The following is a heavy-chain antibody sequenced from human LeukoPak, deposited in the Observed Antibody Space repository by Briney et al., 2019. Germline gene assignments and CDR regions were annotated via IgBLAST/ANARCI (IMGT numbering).Heavy chain of an antibody. Sequence: ASVTVSCKASGYTFTGYYMHWVRQAPGQGREWMGWINPNRGGTNYAQILQGRVNMTRDTSISTAYMELSRQRSDDSAVYYWSPLDSEFDYWGQGTLVTVSS. J-gene: IGHJ4*02. D-gene: IGHD2-15*01. V-gene: IGHV1-2*02. CDR1: GYTFTGYY. CDR2: INPNRGGT. CDR3: SPLDSEFDY.